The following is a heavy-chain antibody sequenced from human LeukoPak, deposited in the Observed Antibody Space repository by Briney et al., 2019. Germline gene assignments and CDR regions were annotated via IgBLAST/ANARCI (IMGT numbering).Heavy chain of an antibody. V-gene: IGHV1-18*04. D-gene: IGHD6-13*01. J-gene: IGHJ4*02. CDR3: ARVEAAALTFDY. CDR1: GYTFTSYG. CDR2: ISAYNGNT. Sequence: ASVKVSCEASGYTFTSYGISWVRQAPGQGLEWMGWISAYNGNTNYAQKLQGRVTMTTDTSTSTAYMELRSLRSDDTAVYYCARVEAAALTFDYWGQGTLVTVSS.